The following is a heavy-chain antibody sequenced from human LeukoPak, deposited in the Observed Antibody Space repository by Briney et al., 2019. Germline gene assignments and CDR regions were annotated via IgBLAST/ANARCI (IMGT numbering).Heavy chain of an antibody. V-gene: IGHV3-30-3*01. CDR1: GFTFSSYA. Sequence: GGSLRLSCAASGFTFSSYAMHWVRQAPGKGLEWVAVISYDGSNKYYTDSVKGRFTISRDNSKNTLYLQMNSLRAEDTAVYYCARAGGYSYGSGDYWGLGTLVTVSS. CDR2: ISYDGSNK. D-gene: IGHD5-18*01. CDR3: ARAGGYSYGSGDY. J-gene: IGHJ4*02.